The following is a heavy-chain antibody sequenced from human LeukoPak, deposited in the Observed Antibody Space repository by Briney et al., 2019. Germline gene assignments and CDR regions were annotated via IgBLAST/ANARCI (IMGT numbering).Heavy chain of an antibody. J-gene: IGHJ4*02. CDR1: GGSISSSSYY. CDR3: ARWEGGWGYYFDY. V-gene: IGHV4-39*07. Sequence: SETLSLTCTVSGGSISSSSYYWGWIRQPPGKGLEWIGSIYYSGSTYYNPSLKSRVTISVDTSKNQFSLKLNSVTPEDTAVYYCARWEGGWGYYFDYWGQGTLVTVSS. D-gene: IGHD6-19*01. CDR2: IYYSGST.